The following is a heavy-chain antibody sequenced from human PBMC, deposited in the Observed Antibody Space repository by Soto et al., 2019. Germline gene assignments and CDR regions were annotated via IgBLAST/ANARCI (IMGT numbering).Heavy chain of an antibody. J-gene: IGHJ5*02. CDR1: GYSISSGYY. V-gene: IGHV4-38-2*01. CDR2: IYHSGST. CDR3: ERHTIAAHWFDP. D-gene: IGHD6-6*01. Sequence: SETLSLTCAVSGYSISSGYYWGWIRQPPGKGLEWIGSIYHSGSTYYNPSLKSRVTISVDTSKNQFSLKLSSVTAADTAVYYCERHTIAAHWFDPWGQGTLVTVSS.